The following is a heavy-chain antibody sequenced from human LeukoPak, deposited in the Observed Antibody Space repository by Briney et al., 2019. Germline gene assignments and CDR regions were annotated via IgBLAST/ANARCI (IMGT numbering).Heavy chain of an antibody. CDR1: GFTFSPYT. CDR3: ARDSSVCAFDV. CDR2: INTGSSTI. D-gene: IGHD6-6*01. V-gene: IGHV3-48*01. J-gene: IGHJ3*01. Sequence: LGGSLRLSCAASGFTFSPYTMHWFRQPPGKGLGWVSYINTGSSTIYYADSVKGRFTISRDNAKNSLYLQLNSLRAEDTAVYYCARDSSVCAFDVWGQGTMVTVSS.